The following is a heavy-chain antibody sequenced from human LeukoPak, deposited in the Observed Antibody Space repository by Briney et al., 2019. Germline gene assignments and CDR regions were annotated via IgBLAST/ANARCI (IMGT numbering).Heavy chain of an antibody. CDR3: AKGGQLVREGIDY. D-gene: IGHD6-13*01. CDR2: ISGSGGST. V-gene: IGHV3-23*01. Sequence: GGSLRLSCAASGFTFSSYAMSWVRQAPGKGLEWVSAISGSGGSTYYADSVKSRFTISRDNSKNTLYLQMNSLRAEDTAVYYCAKGGQLVREGIDYWGQGTLVTVSS. J-gene: IGHJ4*02. CDR1: GFTFSSYA.